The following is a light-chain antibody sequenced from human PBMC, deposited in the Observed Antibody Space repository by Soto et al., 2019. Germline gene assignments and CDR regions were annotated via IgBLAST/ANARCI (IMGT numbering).Light chain of an antibody. CDR2: GVS. CDR3: QQYNNWLGT. J-gene: IGKJ1*01. CDR1: QSVSSN. V-gene: IGKV3-15*01. Sequence: EIVMTQSPATLSVSPGERATLSCRASQSVSSNLAWYQQKPGQAPRLLIYGVSTRATGIPARFSGSGSGTEFTLTISSLQSEDFAVYYCQQYNNWLGTFGQGTKV.